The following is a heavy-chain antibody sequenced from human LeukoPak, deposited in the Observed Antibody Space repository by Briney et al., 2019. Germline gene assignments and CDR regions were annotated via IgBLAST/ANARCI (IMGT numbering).Heavy chain of an antibody. CDR2: INPNSGGT. CDR1: GYTFTGYY. J-gene: IGHJ5*02. Sequence: ASVKVSCKASGYTFTGYYMHWVRQAPGQGLGWMGWINPNSGGTNYAQKFQGRVTMTRDTSISTAYMELSRLRSDDTAVYYCARGLRIMGATPHNWFDPWGQGTLVTVSS. CDR3: ARGLRIMGATPHNWFDP. V-gene: IGHV1-2*02. D-gene: IGHD1-26*01.